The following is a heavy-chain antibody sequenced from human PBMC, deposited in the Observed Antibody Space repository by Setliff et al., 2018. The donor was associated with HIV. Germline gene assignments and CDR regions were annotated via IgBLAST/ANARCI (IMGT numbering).Heavy chain of an antibody. Sequence: GGSLRLSCVTSGFTFTSHSMNWVRLRPGKGLEWVASISGSGTYTHYADSVRGRFTISRDNAKNSLFLQMNSLRAEDTALYYCAREGGMVRGALYYYYYYYMDVWGKGTTVTVSS. V-gene: IGHV3-21*04. D-gene: IGHD3-10*01. CDR2: ISGSGTYT. CDR3: AREGGMVRGALYYYYYYYMDV. J-gene: IGHJ6*03. CDR1: GFTFTSHS.